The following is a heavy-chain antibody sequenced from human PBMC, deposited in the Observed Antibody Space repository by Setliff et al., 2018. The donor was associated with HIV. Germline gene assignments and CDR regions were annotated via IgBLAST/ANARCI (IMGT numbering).Heavy chain of an antibody. Sequence: PSETLSLTCTVSGASISSGSYYWSLIRQPAGKGLEWIGRIYTSGSTNYNPSLKSRVTISVDTSKNQFSLKLSSVTAADTAVYYCASGLIAPRFWGQGTLVTVSS. CDR2: IYTSGST. D-gene: IGHD6-6*01. V-gene: IGHV4-61*02. J-gene: IGHJ4*02. CDR1: GASISSGSYY. CDR3: ASGLIAPRF.